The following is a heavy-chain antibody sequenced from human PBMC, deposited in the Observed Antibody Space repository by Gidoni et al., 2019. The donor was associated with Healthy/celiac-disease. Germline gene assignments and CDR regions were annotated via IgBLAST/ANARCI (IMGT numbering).Heavy chain of an antibody. CDR1: GFTFSSYS. D-gene: IGHD2-15*01. J-gene: IGHJ6*02. CDR2: ISSSSSYI. CDR3: ARDSAFLNDRCSGGSCYSYGMDV. Sequence: EVQLVESGGGLVKPGGSLRLSCAASGFTFSSYSMNWVRQAPGKGLEWVSSISSSSSYIYYADSVKGRFTISRDNAKNSLYLQMNSLRAEDTAVYYCARDSAFLNDRCSGGSCYSYGMDVWGQGTTVTVSS. V-gene: IGHV3-21*01.